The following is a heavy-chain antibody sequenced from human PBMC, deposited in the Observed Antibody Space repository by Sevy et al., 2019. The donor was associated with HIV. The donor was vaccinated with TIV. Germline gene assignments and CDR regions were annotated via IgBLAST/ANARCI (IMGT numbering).Heavy chain of an antibody. CDR3: AKDGEMYCSGGSCHELDY. CDR2: ISGSGGST. Sequence: GGSLRLSCVASGFSFSSYGMHWVRQAPGKGLEWVSAISGSGGSTYYADSVKGRFTISRDNSKNTLYLQMNSLRAEDTAVYYCAKDGEMYCSGGSCHELDYWGQGTLVTVSS. J-gene: IGHJ4*02. CDR1: GFSFSSYG. D-gene: IGHD2-15*01. V-gene: IGHV3-23*01.